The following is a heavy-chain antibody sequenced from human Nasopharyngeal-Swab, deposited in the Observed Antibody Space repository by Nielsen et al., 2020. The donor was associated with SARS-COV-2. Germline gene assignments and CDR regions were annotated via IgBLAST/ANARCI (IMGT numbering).Heavy chain of an antibody. CDR2: IKQDGSEK. Sequence: GGSLRLSCAASGFTFSSYWMSWVRQAPGKGLEWVANIKQDGSEKYYVDSVKGRFTISRDNAKNSLYLQMNSLRAEDTAVYCCARDRGFWSGFFDYWGQGTLVTVSS. CDR3: ARDRGFWSGFFDY. D-gene: IGHD3-3*01. V-gene: IGHV3-7*01. CDR1: GFTFSSYW. J-gene: IGHJ4*02.